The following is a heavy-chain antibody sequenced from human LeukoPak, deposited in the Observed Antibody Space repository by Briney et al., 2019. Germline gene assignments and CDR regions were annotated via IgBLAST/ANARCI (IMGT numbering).Heavy chain of an antibody. CDR1: GFTFSSYG. CDR2: ISYDGSNK. V-gene: IGHV3-30*18. CDR3: AKDFTSGWTADLFDY. Sequence: GGSLRLSCAASGFTFSSYGMHWVRQAPGKGLEWVAVISYDGSNKYYVDSVKGRFTISRDNSKNTLYLQMNSLRAEDTAVYYCAKDFTSGWTADLFDYWGQGTLVTVSS. J-gene: IGHJ4*02. D-gene: IGHD6-19*01.